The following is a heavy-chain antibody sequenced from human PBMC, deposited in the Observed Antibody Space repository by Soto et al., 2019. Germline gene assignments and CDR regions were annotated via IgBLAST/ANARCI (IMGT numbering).Heavy chain of an antibody. CDR1: GYIFSNYY. CDR3: ARGFPLWFDP. CDR2: INPTGGST. V-gene: IGHV1-46*01. D-gene: IGHD3-3*01. J-gene: IGHJ5*02. Sequence: ASVKVSCKASGYIFSNYYMHWVRQAPGQGLEWMGIINPTGGSTSYAQKFQGRVTMTRDTSTSTVYMDLSSLRSEDTAVYYCARGFPLWFDPWGQGTLVTVSS.